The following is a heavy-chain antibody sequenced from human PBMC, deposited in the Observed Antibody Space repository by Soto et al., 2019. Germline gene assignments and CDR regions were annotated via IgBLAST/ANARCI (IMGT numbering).Heavy chain of an antibody. D-gene: IGHD2-15*01. CDR1: GFSFSDYW. CDR3: ARERVVVPATILYYYALDV. Sequence: GGSLRLSCAASGFSFSDYWMSWVRQAPGKGLEWVANVKQDGSERYYVGSVKGRFTISRDNAKNSLYLQMNSLRAEDTAVYYCARERVVVPATILYYYALDVWGQGTTVTVSS. J-gene: IGHJ6*02. V-gene: IGHV3-7*05. CDR2: VKQDGSER.